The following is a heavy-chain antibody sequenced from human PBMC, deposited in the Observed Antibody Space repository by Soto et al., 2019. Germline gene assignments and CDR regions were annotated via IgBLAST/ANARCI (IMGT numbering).Heavy chain of an antibody. Sequence: GESLKISCKGSGYSFTSYWISWVRQMPGKGLEWVGRIDPSDSYTNYSPSFQGHVTISADKSISTAYLQWSSLKASDTAMYYCARHNGDGYNYYYWGQGTLVTVSS. J-gene: IGHJ4*02. D-gene: IGHD5-12*01. CDR2: IDPSDSYT. CDR1: GYSFTSYW. V-gene: IGHV5-10-1*01. CDR3: ARHNGDGYNYYY.